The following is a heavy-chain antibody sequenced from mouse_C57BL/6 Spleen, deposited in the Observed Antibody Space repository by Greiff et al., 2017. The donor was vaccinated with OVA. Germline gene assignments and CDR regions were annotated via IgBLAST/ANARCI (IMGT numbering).Heavy chain of an antibody. V-gene: IGHV1-61*01. Sequence: QVQLQQPGAELVRPGSSVKLSCKASGYTFTSYWMDWVKQRPGQGLEWIGNIYPSDSETHYNQKFKDKATLTVDKSSSTAYMQLSSLTSEDSAVDYCARDDYGTMDDWGQGTSVSVSS. CDR3: ARDDYGTMDD. D-gene: IGHD2-4*01. CDR1: GYTFTSYW. J-gene: IGHJ4*01. CDR2: IYPSDSET.